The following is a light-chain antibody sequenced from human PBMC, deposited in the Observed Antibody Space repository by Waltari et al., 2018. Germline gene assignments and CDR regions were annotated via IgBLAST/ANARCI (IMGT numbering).Light chain of an antibody. Sequence: SALPQPASVSGSPGPSATYSCTTDFGRYAYVSRYQHHPGRAPQLSLYEAFKRPSGVPSRFSGSTSGNTASLTISGLQAEDEADYYCCSFLASNTADVTFGGGTKLTVL. V-gene: IGLV2-23*01. CDR1: DFGRYAY. J-gene: IGLJ2*01. CDR2: EAF. CDR3: CSFLASNTADVT.